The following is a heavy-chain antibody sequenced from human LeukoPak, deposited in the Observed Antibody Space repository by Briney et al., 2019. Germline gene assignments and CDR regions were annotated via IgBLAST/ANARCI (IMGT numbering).Heavy chain of an antibody. D-gene: IGHD3-10*01. Sequence: GGSLRLSCAASGFTFSSYWMSWVRQAPGKGLEWVANIKQDGSEKYYVDSVKGRFTISRDNAKNSLYLQMNSLRAEDTAVYYCARGFRGRFSVWDAFQIWGQGTMVTVSS. J-gene: IGHJ3*02. CDR2: IKQDGSEK. CDR3: ARGFRGRFSVWDAFQI. V-gene: IGHV3-7*01. CDR1: GFTFSSYW.